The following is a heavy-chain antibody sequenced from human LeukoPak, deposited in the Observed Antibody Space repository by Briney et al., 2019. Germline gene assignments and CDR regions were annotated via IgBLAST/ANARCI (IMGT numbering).Heavy chain of an antibody. Sequence: GALRLSCAASGFTFNRFGMSWVRQAPGKGLEWVGRIKSKTDGGTTDYAAPVKGRFTISRDDSKNTLYLQMNSLKTEDTAVYYCTTVGHCSSTSCYAHWGQGTLVTVSS. CDR1: GFTFNRFG. CDR2: IKSKTDGGTT. D-gene: IGHD2-2*01. J-gene: IGHJ4*02. V-gene: IGHV3-15*01. CDR3: TTVGHCSSTSCYAH.